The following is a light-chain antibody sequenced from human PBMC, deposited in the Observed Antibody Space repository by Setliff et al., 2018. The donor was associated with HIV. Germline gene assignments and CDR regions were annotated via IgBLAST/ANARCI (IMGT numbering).Light chain of an antibody. CDR3: CSNTGSNTYV. CDR1: SSDVGYYDY. CDR2: EVT. V-gene: IGLV2-14*01. Sequence: QSALTQPASVSGSPGQSITISCTGTSSDVGYYDYVSWYQQHPGQAPRLMIYEVTNRPSGVSNRFSGSKSGSTASLTISGLQAEDEADYYCCSNTGSNTYVFGTGTKVTVL. J-gene: IGLJ1*01.